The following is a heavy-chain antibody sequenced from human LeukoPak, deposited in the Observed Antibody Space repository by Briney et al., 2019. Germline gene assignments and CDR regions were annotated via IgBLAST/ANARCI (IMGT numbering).Heavy chain of an antibody. CDR1: GGSIISSSFY. J-gene: IGHJ6*02. CDR2: IYYSGST. CDR3: ARVAGRHYYYGMDV. D-gene: IGHD6-13*01. Sequence: SETLSLTCTVSGGSIISSSFYWGWIRQPPGKGLEWIGSIYYSGSTYYNTSLKSRVTISVDTSKNQFSLKLYSVTAADTAVYYCARVAGRHYYYGMDVWGQGTTVTVSS. V-gene: IGHV4-39*01.